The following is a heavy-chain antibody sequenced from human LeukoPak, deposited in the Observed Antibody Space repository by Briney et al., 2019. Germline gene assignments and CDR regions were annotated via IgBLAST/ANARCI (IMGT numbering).Heavy chain of an antibody. Sequence: PGGSLRLSCAASGFTLNDYAMHWVRQTPGKGREGVSGISWNSGSRGYADSVKGRFTISRDNAKNSLYLQMNNLRAEDTAFYYCAKDGGSYGSNWFDPWGQGTLVTVSS. CDR2: ISWNSGSR. CDR1: GFTLNDYA. CDR3: AKDGGSYGSNWFDP. J-gene: IGHJ5*02. D-gene: IGHD1-26*01. V-gene: IGHV3-9*01.